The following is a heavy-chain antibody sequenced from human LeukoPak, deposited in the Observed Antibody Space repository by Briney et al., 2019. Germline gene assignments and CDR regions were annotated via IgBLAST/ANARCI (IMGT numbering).Heavy chain of an antibody. J-gene: IGHJ6*02. Sequence: ASVKVSCKASGYTFTSYAMHWVRQAPGQRLEWMGWINAGNGNTKYSQKFQGRVTITRDTSASTAYMELSSLRSDDTAVYYCARDGDYGGYGKPNINYYYYGMDVWGQGTTVTVSS. CDR2: INAGNGNT. CDR3: ARDGDYGGYGKPNINYYYYGMDV. D-gene: IGHD4-17*01. CDR1: GYTFTSYA. V-gene: IGHV1-3*01.